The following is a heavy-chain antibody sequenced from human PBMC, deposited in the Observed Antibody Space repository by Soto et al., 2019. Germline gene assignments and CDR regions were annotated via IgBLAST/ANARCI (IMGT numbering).Heavy chain of an antibody. J-gene: IGHJ5*02. CDR1: GGSISSGDYY. CDR3: ARDLGLVPAVPQGWFDP. Sequence: QVQLQESGPGLVKPSQTLSLTCTVSGGSISSGDYYWSWIRQPPGKGLEWIGYIYYSGSTYYNPSLKSRVTISVDTYKNQFSLKLSSVTADDTAVYYCARDLGLVPAVPQGWFDPWGQGTLVTVSS. CDR2: IYYSGST. V-gene: IGHV4-30-4*01. D-gene: IGHD2-2*01.